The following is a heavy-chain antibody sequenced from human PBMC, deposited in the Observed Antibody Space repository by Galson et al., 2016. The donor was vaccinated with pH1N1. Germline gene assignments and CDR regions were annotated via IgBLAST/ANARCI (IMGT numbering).Heavy chain of an antibody. D-gene: IGHD6-13*01. V-gene: IGHV3-49*04. CDR2: IRSKTFSGTT. J-gene: IGHJ1*01. CDR3: TSYSDTTWYTFKH. CDR1: GFSLATHA. Sequence: SLRLSCAASGFSLATHAMGWVRQAPGKGLEWIGFIRSKTFSGTTTYAASVNGRFTISRDDSKNIAYLQMNSLKTEDTAVYYCTSYSDTTWYTFKHWGQGTLVTVSS.